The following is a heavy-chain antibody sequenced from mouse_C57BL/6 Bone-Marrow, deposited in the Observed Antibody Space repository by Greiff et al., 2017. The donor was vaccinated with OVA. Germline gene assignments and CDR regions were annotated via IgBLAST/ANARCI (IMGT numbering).Heavy chain of an antibody. CDR1: GYAFSSSW. J-gene: IGHJ2*01. CDR3: ARDDYDEGPYFDY. V-gene: IGHV1-82*01. Sequence: VQLVESGPELVKPGASVKISCKASGYAFSSSWMNWVKQRPGKGLEWIGRIYPGDGDTNYNGKFKGKATLTADKSSSTAYMQLSSLTSEDSAVYFCARDDYDEGPYFDYWGQGTTLTVSS. D-gene: IGHD2-4*01. CDR2: IYPGDGDT.